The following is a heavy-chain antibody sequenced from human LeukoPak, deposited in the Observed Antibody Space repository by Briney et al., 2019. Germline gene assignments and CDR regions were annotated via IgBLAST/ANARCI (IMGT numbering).Heavy chain of an antibody. Sequence: HAGGSLRLSCAASGFTFSSYSMNWVRQAPGKGLEWVSYISSSSTIYYADSVKGRFTISRDNAKNSLYLQMNSLRAEDTAVYYCARDQTIGGSSGWHYWGQGTLVTVSS. CDR1: GFTFSSYS. CDR2: ISSSSTI. V-gene: IGHV3-48*04. D-gene: IGHD6-19*01. CDR3: ARDQTIGGSSGWHY. J-gene: IGHJ4*02.